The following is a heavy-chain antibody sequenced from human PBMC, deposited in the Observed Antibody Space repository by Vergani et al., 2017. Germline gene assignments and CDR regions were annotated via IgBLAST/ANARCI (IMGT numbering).Heavy chain of an antibody. CDR3: AKDLIFSSYGMDV. V-gene: IGHV3-23*04. CDR2: ISGSGGST. Sequence: EVQLVESGGGLVQPGGSLRLSCAASGFTFSSYEMNWVRQAPGKGLEWVSAISGSGGSTYYADSVKGRFTISRDNSKNTLYLQMNSLRAEDTAVYYCAKDLIFSSYGMDVWGQGTTVTVSS. CDR1: GFTFSSYE. J-gene: IGHJ6*02. D-gene: IGHD6-6*01.